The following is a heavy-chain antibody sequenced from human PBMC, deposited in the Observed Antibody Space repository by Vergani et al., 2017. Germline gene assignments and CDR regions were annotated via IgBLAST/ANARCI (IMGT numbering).Heavy chain of an antibody. V-gene: IGHV1-46*01. CDR1: GYTFTSYY. CDR2: INPSGGST. Sequence: QVQLVQSGAEVKKPGASVKVSCKASGYTFTSYYMHWVRQAPGQGLEWMGIINPSGGSTSYAQKFQGRVTMTRDTSTSTVYMELSSLRSEDTAVYYCARDPGTMIVVRYFDLWGRGTLVTVSS. J-gene: IGHJ2*01. D-gene: IGHD3-22*01. CDR3: ARDPGTMIVVRYFDL.